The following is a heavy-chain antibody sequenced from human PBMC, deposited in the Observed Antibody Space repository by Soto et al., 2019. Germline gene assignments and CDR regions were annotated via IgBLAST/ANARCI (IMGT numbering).Heavy chain of an antibody. Sequence: PGGSLRLSCAASGFTFSSYEMNWVRQAPGKGLEWVSYISSSGSTIYYADSVKGRFTISRDNAKNSLYLQMNSLRAEDTAVYYCARDAEHSGYDFYYYYGMDVWAQGTTVTVSS. D-gene: IGHD5-12*01. CDR3: ARDAEHSGYDFYYYYGMDV. J-gene: IGHJ6*02. V-gene: IGHV3-48*03. CDR2: ISSSGSTI. CDR1: GFTFSSYE.